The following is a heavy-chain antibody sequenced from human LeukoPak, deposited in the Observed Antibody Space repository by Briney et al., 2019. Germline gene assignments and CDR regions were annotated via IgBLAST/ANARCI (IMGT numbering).Heavy chain of an antibody. D-gene: IGHD6-19*01. CDR2: INSDGSIT. J-gene: IGHJ5*02. V-gene: IGHV3-74*01. CDR1: GFTISSYW. Sequence: PGGSLRLSCAASGFTISSYWMHRVRQAPGKGLVWVSRINSDGSITNYADSVKGRFTISRDNAKNTVYLQMNSLRAEDTAVYYCARGYSSAWYHAAFDPWGQGTLVIVSS. CDR3: ARGYSSAWYHAAFDP.